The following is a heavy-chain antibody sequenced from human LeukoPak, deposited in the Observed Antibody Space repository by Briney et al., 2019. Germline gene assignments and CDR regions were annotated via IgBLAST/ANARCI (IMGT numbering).Heavy chain of an antibody. V-gene: IGHV3-21*01. D-gene: IGHD6-13*01. J-gene: IGHJ5*02. CDR1: GFTFSTYN. CDR3: ARGVGSSWPGWFDP. Sequence: GGSLRLSCTASGFTFSTYNMNSVRQAPGKGLEWVSSIDTTISYIYYADSVKGRFTISRDNAKNSLYLQMNSLRAEDTAVYYCARGVGSSWPGWFDPWGQGTLVTVSS. CDR2: IDTTISYI.